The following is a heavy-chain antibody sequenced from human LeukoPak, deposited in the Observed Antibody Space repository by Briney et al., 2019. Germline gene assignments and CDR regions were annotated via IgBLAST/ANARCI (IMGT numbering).Heavy chain of an antibody. D-gene: IGHD6-19*01. CDR3: AKDHTGGWSGYFDY. Sequence: PGGSLRLSCAASGVSFRTYGVHWVRQAPGKGLEWVAVIRHDASADFYGDSVRGRFSISRDDSRNTVYLQMDSLRADDTALYYCAKDHTGGWSGYFDYWGQGTLVTVSS. V-gene: IGHV3-30*02. CDR1: GVSFRTYG. CDR2: IRHDASAD. J-gene: IGHJ4*02.